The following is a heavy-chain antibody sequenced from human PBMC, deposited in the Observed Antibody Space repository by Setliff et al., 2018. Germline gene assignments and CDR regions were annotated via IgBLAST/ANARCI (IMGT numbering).Heavy chain of an antibody. Sequence: ASVKVSCKASGYNFAESIVSWVRQAPGQGLEWMGTINTGGGSASIVDQFQGRVTMTRDTSTSTVYMELNSLTSDDTAVYYCARGGVAAAGKKGVFEHWGQGTLVTVSS. D-gene: IGHD6-13*01. J-gene: IGHJ4*02. CDR1: GYNFAESI. CDR3: ARGGVAAAGKKGVFEH. V-gene: IGHV1-46*01. CDR2: INTGGGSA.